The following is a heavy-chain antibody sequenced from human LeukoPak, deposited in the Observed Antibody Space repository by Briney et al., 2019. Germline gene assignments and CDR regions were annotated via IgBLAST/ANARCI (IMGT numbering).Heavy chain of an antibody. CDR1: GFTFGDYA. CDR2: IRSKAYGGTT. Sequence: PGGSLRLSCTASGFTFGDYAMSWVRQAPGKGLEWVGFIRSKAYGGTTEYAASVKGRFTISRDDSKSIAYLQMNSLKTEDTAVYYCTTLGLVDTAMVYYFDYWGQGTLVTVSS. J-gene: IGHJ4*02. V-gene: IGHV3-49*04. D-gene: IGHD5-18*01. CDR3: TTLGLVDTAMVYYFDY.